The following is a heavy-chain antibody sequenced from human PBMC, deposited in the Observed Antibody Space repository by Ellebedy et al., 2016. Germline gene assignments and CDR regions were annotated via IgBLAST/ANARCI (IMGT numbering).Heavy chain of an antibody. Sequence: ASVKVSCKASGYTFTSYVMHWVRQAPGQRLEWMGWINVGNGNTKYPQKFQGRVTITRDTSATTAYVQMSRLTSEDTGLYYCARGGTDASGGFDSWGQGTLVTVSS. CDR1: GYTFTSYV. CDR2: INVGNGNT. J-gene: IGHJ5*01. D-gene: IGHD2-15*01. CDR3: ARGGTDASGGFDS. V-gene: IGHV1-3*01.